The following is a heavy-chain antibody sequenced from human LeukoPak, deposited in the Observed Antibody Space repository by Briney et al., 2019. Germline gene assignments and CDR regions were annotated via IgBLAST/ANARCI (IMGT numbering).Heavy chain of an antibody. J-gene: IGHJ4*02. CDR1: GFTFSNAW. CDR2: ISSSGSTI. CDR3: AMQGIAVAANDY. V-gene: IGHV3-48*01. D-gene: IGHD6-19*01. Sequence: HPGGSLRLSCAASGFTFSNAWMSWVRQAPGKGLEWVSYISSSGSTIYYADSVKGRFTISKDNFKSTLSLQMNSLRAEDTAVYYCAMQGIAVAANDYWGQGTLVTVSS.